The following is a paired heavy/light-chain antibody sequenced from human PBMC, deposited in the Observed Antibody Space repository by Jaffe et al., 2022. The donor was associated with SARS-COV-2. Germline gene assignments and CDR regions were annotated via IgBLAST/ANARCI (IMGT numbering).Light chain of an antibody. J-gene: IGKJ1*01. CDR3: QQYGSSPRT. Sequence: EIVLTQSPGTLSLSPGERATLSCRASQSVSSNYLAWYQQKPGQAPRLLISGASSRATGIPDRFSGSGSGTDFTLTISRLEPEDFAVYHCQQYGSSPRTFGQGTKVQIK. CDR1: QSVSSNY. V-gene: IGKV3-20*01. CDR2: GAS.
Heavy chain of an antibody. CDR3: ARSGACGDNGCYSGVYYYYYMDV. D-gene: IGHD2-21*02. CDR2: ISGYNGNT. J-gene: IGHJ6*03. Sequence: QPQLVQSGDEVKKPGASVKVSCKASGYSFAAYGISWVRQAPGQGLEWMGWISGYNGNTNYAQKLQGRVTMTAGTSTKTAYMELRSLTYDDTAVYYCARSGACGDNGCYSGVYYYYYMDVWGKGTTVTVSS. V-gene: IGHV1-18*01. CDR1: GYSFAAYG.